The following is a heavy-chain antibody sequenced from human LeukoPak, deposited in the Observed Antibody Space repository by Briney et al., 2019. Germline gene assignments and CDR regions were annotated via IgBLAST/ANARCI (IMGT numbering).Heavy chain of an antibody. Sequence: SETLSLTCTVSGGSISSGSYYWSWIRQPAGKGLEWIGRIYTSGSTNYNPSLKSRVTISVDTSKNQFSLKLSSVTAADTAVYYCARDTGYDDYVWGSYPSGYFDYWGQGTLVTVSS. J-gene: IGHJ4*02. CDR2: IYTSGST. V-gene: IGHV4-61*02. D-gene: IGHD3-16*02. CDR3: ARDTGYDDYVWGSYPSGYFDY. CDR1: GGSISSGSYY.